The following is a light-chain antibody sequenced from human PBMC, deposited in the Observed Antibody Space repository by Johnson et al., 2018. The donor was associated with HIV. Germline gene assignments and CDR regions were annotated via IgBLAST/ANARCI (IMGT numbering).Light chain of an antibody. V-gene: IGLV1-51*01. CDR2: DNN. CDR3: GTWDSSLSQGV. J-gene: IGLJ1*01. Sequence: QSLLTQPPSVSAAPGQKVTISCSGSSSNIGNNYVSWYQQLPGTAPKFLIYDNNKRPSGIPDRFSGSKSGTSATLGITGLQTGDEADYYCGTWDSSLSQGVFGTGTKFTVL. CDR1: SSNIGNNY.